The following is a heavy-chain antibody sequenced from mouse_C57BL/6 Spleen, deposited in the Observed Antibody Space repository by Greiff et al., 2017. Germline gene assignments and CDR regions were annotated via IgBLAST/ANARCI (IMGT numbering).Heavy chain of an antibody. CDR2: INPSNGGT. D-gene: IGHD2-3*01. J-gene: IGHJ1*03. CDR3: AREDGYHWYFDV. V-gene: IGHV1-53*01. Sequence: QVPVKQPGTELVKPGASVKLSCKASGYTFTSYWMHWVKQRPGQGLEWIGNINPSNGGTNYNEKFKSKATLTVDKSSSTAYMQLSSLTSEDSAVYYCAREDGYHWYFDVWGTGTTVTVSS. CDR1: GYTFTSYW.